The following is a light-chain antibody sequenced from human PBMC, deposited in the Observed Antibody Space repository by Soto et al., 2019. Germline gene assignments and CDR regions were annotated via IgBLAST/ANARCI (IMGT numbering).Light chain of an antibody. J-gene: IGKJ1*01. Sequence: DIKITQSPSTLSASVGDRVIITCRASQTITTSLAWYQQKPGKAPTLLIYKASSLESGVPSRFSGSGSGTEFTLTITSLQPDDFATYYCQQYSRYWTFGQGTKVDI. CDR2: KAS. CDR1: QTITTS. CDR3: QQYSRYWT. V-gene: IGKV1-5*03.